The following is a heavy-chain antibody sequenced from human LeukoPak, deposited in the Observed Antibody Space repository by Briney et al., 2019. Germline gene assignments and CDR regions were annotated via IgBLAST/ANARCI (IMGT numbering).Heavy chain of an antibody. CDR3: ARDRRRGIVVVPAAAGNWFDP. D-gene: IGHD2-2*01. Sequence: PGGSLRLSCAASGFTFSGYWMHWVRQAPGKGLVGVSRINNDGRSTNYADSVKGRFTISRDNAKNSLYLQMNSLRAEDTAVYYCARDRRRGIVVVPAAAGNWFDPWGQGTLVTVSS. V-gene: IGHV3-74*01. J-gene: IGHJ5*02. CDR2: INNDGRST. CDR1: GFTFSGYW.